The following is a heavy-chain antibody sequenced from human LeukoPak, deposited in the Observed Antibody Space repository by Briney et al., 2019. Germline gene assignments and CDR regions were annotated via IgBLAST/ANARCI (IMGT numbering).Heavy chain of an antibody. J-gene: IGHJ6*02. CDR3: AKEGGYSYGLYGMDV. CDR2: ISYDGSNK. Sequence: GGSLRLSCAASGFTFSSYGMHWVRQAPGKGLEWVVVISYDGSNKYYADSVKGRFTISRDNSKNTLYLQMNSLRAEDTAVYYCAKEGGYSYGLYGMDVWGQGTTVTVSS. D-gene: IGHD5-18*01. CDR1: GFTFSSYG. V-gene: IGHV3-30*18.